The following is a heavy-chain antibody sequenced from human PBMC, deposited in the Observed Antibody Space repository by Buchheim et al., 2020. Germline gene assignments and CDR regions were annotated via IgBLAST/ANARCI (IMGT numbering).Heavy chain of an antibody. J-gene: IGHJ6*02. Sequence: QVQLVQSGAEVKKPGASVKVSCKASGYTFTGYYMHWVRQAPGQGLEWMGRINPNSGGTNYAQKFQGRVTMTRDTSISTAYMELSRLRSGDTAVYYCARDITMVQGVISNYYYYGMDVWGQGTT. V-gene: IGHV1-2*06. CDR2: INPNSGGT. D-gene: IGHD3-10*01. CDR1: GYTFTGYY. CDR3: ARDITMVQGVISNYYYYGMDV.